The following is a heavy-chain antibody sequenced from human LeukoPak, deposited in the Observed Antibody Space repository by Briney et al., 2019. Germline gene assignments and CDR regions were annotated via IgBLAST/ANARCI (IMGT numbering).Heavy chain of an antibody. D-gene: IGHD6-13*01. V-gene: IGHV3-74*01. CDR2: INGDGRTT. CDR3: ARVGSIAAAFVDS. J-gene: IGHJ5*01. CDR1: GFSFSNSW. Sequence: GGSLRLSCAASGFSFSNSWMFWVRPVPGKGLVWVSYINGDGRTTTYADSVRGRFTISRDNTKNTLYLQMNSLRVDDTAVYYCARVGSIAAAFVDSWGHGLLITVSS.